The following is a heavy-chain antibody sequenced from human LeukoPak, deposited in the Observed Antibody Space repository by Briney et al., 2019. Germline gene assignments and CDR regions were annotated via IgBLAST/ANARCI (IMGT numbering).Heavy chain of an antibody. V-gene: IGHV1-69*04. CDR3: SGYYYDSSGYYARGYYFDY. Sequence: SVKVSCKASGGTFSSYAISWVRQAPGQGLEWMGRIIPILGIANYAQKFQGRVTITADKSTSTAYMELSSLRSEDTAVYYCSGYYYDSSGYYARGYYFDYWGQGALVTVSS. D-gene: IGHD3-22*01. J-gene: IGHJ4*02. CDR2: IIPILGIA. CDR1: GGTFSSYA.